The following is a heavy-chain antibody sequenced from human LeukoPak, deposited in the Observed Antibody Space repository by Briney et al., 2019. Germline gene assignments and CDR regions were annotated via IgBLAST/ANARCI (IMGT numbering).Heavy chain of an antibody. D-gene: IGHD6-19*01. CDR3: VRYTGWFYFDY. J-gene: IGHJ4*02. Sequence: SQTLSLTCAISGDSVSTNTAAWSWIRQSPSRGLEWLGRTYYRSKWYSDYAVSVRGRITIDPDTSKNQFSLQLTSVTPEDTAVYYCVRYTGWFYFDYWGQGTLVTVSS. V-gene: IGHV6-1*01. CDR2: TYYRSKWYS. CDR1: GDSVSTNTAA.